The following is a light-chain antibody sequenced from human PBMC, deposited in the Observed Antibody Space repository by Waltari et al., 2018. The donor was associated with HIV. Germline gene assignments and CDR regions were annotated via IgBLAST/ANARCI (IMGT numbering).Light chain of an antibody. J-gene: IGLJ2*01. CDR3: KPRDTSYVF. V-gene: IGLV3-19*01. Sequence: SSDLTQDPAVSVALGRTVTITCQGDSLRSSYASWYQQRPGQAPVLVMYGDNKRPSWIPDRFSGSNSGNTASLTNLGAGAADEAGCYWKPRDTSYVFFGGGTKLTVL. CDR2: GDN. CDR1: SLRSSY.